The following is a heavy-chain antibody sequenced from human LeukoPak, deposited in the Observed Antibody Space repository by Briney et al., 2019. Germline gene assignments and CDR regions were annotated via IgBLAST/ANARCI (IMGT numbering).Heavy chain of an antibody. CDR3: ARVGPDNSGSIDY. J-gene: IGHJ4*02. Sequence: SGGSLRLSCAASGFTFITYWISWVRQAPGKGLEWVANIKQDGSEKYYVDSVKGRFTISRDNAKNSLSLQMNSLRAEDTAMYYCARVGPDNSGSIDYWGQGTRVTVSS. D-gene: IGHD6-19*01. CDR1: GFTFITYW. CDR2: IKQDGSEK. V-gene: IGHV3-7*01.